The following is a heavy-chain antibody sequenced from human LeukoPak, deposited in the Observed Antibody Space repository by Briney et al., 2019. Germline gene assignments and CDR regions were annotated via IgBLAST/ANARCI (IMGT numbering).Heavy chain of an antibody. CDR2: ISYDGSNK. CDR3: AKASSSSWYVLGN. CDR1: GFTFSSYG. J-gene: IGHJ4*02. D-gene: IGHD6-13*01. Sequence: PGGSLRLSCAASGFTFSSYGMHWVRQAPGKGLEWVAVISYDGSNKYYADSVEGRFTISRDNSKNTLYLQMNSLRAEDTAVYYCAKASSSSWYVLGNWGQGTLVTVSS. V-gene: IGHV3-30*18.